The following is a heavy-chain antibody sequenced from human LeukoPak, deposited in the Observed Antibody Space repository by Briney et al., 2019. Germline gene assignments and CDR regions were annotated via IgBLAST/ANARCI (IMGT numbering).Heavy chain of an antibody. D-gene: IGHD1-26*01. Sequence: ASVKVSCKASGGTFSSYAISWVRQAPGQGLEWMGGIIPIFGTANYAQKFQGRVTITADESTSTAYMELSSLRSEDTAVYYCAKYTSKGSRTFDHWGQGTLVTVSS. CDR3: AKYTSKGSRTFDH. CDR1: GGTFSSYA. V-gene: IGHV1-69*13. CDR2: IIPIFGTA. J-gene: IGHJ4*02.